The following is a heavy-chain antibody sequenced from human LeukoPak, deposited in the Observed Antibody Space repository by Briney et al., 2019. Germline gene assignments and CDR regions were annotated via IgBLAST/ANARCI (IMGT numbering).Heavy chain of an antibody. D-gene: IGHD1-26*01. CDR3: AGGHYPLEY. Sequence: SETLSLTCTVSGGSISSYYWSWIRQPPGKGLEWIGDIYYSGSTNYNPSLKSRVTISVDTSKNQFSLKLSSVTAADTAVYYCAGGHYPLEYWGQGTLVTVSS. V-gene: IGHV4-59*01. CDR1: GGSISSYY. CDR2: IYYSGST. J-gene: IGHJ4*02.